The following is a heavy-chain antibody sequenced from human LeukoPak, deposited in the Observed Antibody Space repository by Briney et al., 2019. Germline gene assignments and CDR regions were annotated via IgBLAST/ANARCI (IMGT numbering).Heavy chain of an antibody. CDR2: IVPIFGTA. J-gene: IGHJ6*03. CDR1: GGTFSSYA. CDR3: ARETAEQGVLRFLEWSNHYMDV. Sequence: SVKASCKASGGTFSSYAISWVRQAPGQGLEWMGGIVPIFGTANYAQKFQGRVTITADESTSTAYMELSSLRSEDTAVYYCARETAEQGVLRFLEWSNHYMDVWGKGTTVTVSS. V-gene: IGHV1-69*13. D-gene: IGHD3-3*01.